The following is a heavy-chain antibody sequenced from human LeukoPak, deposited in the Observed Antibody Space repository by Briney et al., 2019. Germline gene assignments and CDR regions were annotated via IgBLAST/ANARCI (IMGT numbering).Heavy chain of an antibody. CDR3: ARWGAGGYCSSTSCPHYFDY. J-gene: IGHJ4*02. D-gene: IGHD2-2*01. CDR1: GGTFSSYA. Sequence: SVKVSCKASGGTFSSYAISWVRQAPGQGLEWMGGIIPIFGTANYAQKFQGRATITADESTSTAYMELSSLRSEDTAVYYCARWGAGGYCSSTSCPHYFDYWGQGTLVTVSS. CDR2: IIPIFGTA. V-gene: IGHV1-69*01.